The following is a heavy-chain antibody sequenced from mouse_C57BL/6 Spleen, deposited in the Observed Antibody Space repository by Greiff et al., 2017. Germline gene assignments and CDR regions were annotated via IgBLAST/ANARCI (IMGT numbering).Heavy chain of an antibody. CDR2: IDPSDSYT. D-gene: IGHD3-2*02. Sequence: QVQLQQPGAELVMPGASVKLSCKASGYTFTSYWMHWVKQRPGQGLEWIGEIDPSDSYTNYNQKLKGKSTLTVDKSSSTAYMQLSSLTSEDSAVYYCARSDSSGYDYAMDYWGQGTSVTVSS. V-gene: IGHV1-69*01. CDR1: GYTFTSYW. CDR3: ARSDSSGYDYAMDY. J-gene: IGHJ4*01.